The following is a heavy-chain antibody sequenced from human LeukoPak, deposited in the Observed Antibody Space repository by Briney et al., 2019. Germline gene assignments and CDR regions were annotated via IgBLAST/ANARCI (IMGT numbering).Heavy chain of an antibody. D-gene: IGHD3-3*01. J-gene: IGHJ3*02. CDR2: IYYSGST. CDR1: GGSISSYY. Sequence: PSETLSLTCTVSGGSISSYYWSWIRQPPGKGLEWIGYIYYSGSTNYNPSLKSRVTISVDTSKNQFSLKLSSVTAADTAVYYCARVTIFGVVRWAFDIWGQGTMVTVSS. V-gene: IGHV4-59*01. CDR3: ARVTIFGVVRWAFDI.